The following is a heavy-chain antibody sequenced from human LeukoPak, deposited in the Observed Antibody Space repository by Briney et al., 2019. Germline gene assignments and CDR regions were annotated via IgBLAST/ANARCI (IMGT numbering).Heavy chain of an antibody. CDR3: ARYMVRGDPFDY. D-gene: IGHD3-10*01. Sequence: ASVKVSCKASGYTFTSYGISWVRQSPGQGLEWMGWISAYNGNTNHAQKLQGRVTMTTDTSTSTAYMELRSLRSDDTAVYYCARYMVRGDPFDYWGQGTLVTVSS. V-gene: IGHV1-18*01. CDR1: GYTFTSYG. J-gene: IGHJ4*02. CDR2: ISAYNGNT.